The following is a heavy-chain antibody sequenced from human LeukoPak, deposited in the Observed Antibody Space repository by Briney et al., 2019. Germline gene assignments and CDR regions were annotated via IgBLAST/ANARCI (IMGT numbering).Heavy chain of an antibody. CDR3: ARVGALSSSWLLY. Sequence: GGSLRLSCEVSGFTFSRYWMSWVRQAPGKGLEWVANIKEDGSDKYYVDSVKGRFTISRDNAKKSLYLHMNSLRVEDTAVYYCARVGALSSSWLLYWGQGTLVTVSS. J-gene: IGHJ4*02. D-gene: IGHD6-13*01. V-gene: IGHV3-7*01. CDR1: GFTFSRYW. CDR2: IKEDGSDK.